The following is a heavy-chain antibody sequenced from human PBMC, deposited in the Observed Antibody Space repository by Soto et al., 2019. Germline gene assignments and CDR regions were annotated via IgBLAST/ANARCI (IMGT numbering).Heavy chain of an antibody. V-gene: IGHV3-21*01. CDR3: ARLVGIAPAGIYYMDV. CDR2: ISSSSSYI. CDR1: GFTFSSYS. J-gene: IGHJ6*03. D-gene: IGHD6-13*01. Sequence: GGSLRLSCAASGFTFSSYSMNWVRQAPGKGLEWVSSISSSSSYIYYADSVKGRFTISRDNAKNSLYLQMNSLRAEDTAVYYCARLVGIAPAGIYYMDVWGKATTVTVSS.